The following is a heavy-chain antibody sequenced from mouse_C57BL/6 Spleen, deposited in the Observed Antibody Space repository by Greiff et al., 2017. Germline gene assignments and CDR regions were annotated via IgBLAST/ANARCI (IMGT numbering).Heavy chain of an antibody. V-gene: IGHV1-82*01. CDR1: GYAFSSSW. Sequence: VQLQESGPELVKPGASVKISCKASGYAFSSSWMNWVKQRPGKGLEWIGRIYPGDGDTNYNGKFKGKATLTADKSSSPAYMQLSSLTSEDSAVYFCARATAQATVWFAYWGQGTLVTVSA. CDR2: IYPGDGDT. J-gene: IGHJ3*01. D-gene: IGHD3-2*02. CDR3: ARATAQATVWFAY.